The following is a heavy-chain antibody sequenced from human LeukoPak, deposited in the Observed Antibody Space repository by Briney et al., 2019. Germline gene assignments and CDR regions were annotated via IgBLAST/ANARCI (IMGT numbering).Heavy chain of an antibody. CDR1: GFTFTSYS. Sequence: GGSLRLSCAASGFTFTSYSMNWVRQALGKGLEWVSSITSTSSYIYYADSVKGRFAISRDNAKNSLYLQMNSLRAEDTAVYYCARAVGITMIVVDAFDIWGQGTMVTVSS. D-gene: IGHD3-22*01. V-gene: IGHV3-21*01. CDR3: ARAVGITMIVVDAFDI. J-gene: IGHJ3*02. CDR2: ITSTSSYI.